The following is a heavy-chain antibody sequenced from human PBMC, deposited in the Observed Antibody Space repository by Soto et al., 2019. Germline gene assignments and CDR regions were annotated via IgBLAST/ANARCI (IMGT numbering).Heavy chain of an antibody. CDR2: IYSRDSDT. J-gene: IGHJ4*02. Sequence: PGESLKISCNASGYRFTNFWIGWVRQKPGKGLEWMGIIYSRDSDTRYSPSFQGQVTISVDTSINTAYLQWSSLKASDTAIYYCARAPYNHNDGDLDFWGQGTLVTVSS. CDR3: ARAPYNHNDGDLDF. CDR1: GYRFTNFW. D-gene: IGHD1-1*01. V-gene: IGHV5-51*01.